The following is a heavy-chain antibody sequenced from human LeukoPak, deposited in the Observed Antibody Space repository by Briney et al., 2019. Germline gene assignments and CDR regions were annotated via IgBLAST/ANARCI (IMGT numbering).Heavy chain of an antibody. V-gene: IGHV3-30*14. CDR2: ISYDGSNK. D-gene: IGHD3-22*01. J-gene: IGHJ4*02. CDR1: GFTFSSYA. CDR3: AREDGYDRQLGD. Sequence: GGSLRLSCAASGFTFSSYAMHWVRQAPGKGLEWVAVISYDGSNKYYADSVKGRFTISRDNSKNTLYLQMNSLRAEDTAVYYCAREDGYDRQLGDWGQGTLVTVSS.